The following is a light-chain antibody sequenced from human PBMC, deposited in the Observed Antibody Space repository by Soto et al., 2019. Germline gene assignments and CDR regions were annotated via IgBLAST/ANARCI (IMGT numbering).Light chain of an antibody. CDR1: SSDVGGYXY. CDR2: EVS. V-gene: IGLV2-8*01. J-gene: IGLJ3*02. Sequence: QSALTQPPXASGSPGQSVTIXCTGTSSDVGGYXYVSWYQQHPGKAPKLMIYEVSKRPSGVPDRFSGSKSGNTASLTVSGLQAEDEADYYCSSYAGSNNWVFGGGTQLTVL. CDR3: SSYAGSNNWV.